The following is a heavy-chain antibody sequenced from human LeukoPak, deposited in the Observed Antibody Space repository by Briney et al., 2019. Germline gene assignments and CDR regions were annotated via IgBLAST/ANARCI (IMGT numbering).Heavy chain of an antibody. D-gene: IGHD3-10*01. CDR3: ARDPNYYGNLGAFDI. J-gene: IGHJ3*02. Sequence: SETLSLTCTVSGASVSSGTYYWTWIRQPPGKGLEWIGYVYSSGSINYSPSLKSRVTMSLEMSKNQFSLRLSSVTAADTAVYYCARDPNYYGNLGAFDIWGQGTMVTVSS. CDR2: VYSSGSI. CDR1: GASVSSGTYY. V-gene: IGHV4-61*01.